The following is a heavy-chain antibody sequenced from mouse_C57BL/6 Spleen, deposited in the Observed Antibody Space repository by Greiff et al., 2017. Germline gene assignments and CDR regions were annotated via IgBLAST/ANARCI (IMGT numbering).Heavy chain of an antibody. J-gene: IGHJ2*01. Sequence: VKLQQPGAELVMPGASVKLSCKASGYTFTSYWMHWVKQRPGQGLEWIGEIDPSDSYTNYNQKFKGKSTLTVDKSSSTAYMQLSSLTSEDSAVYYCARRTVVATDWGQGTTLTVSS. CDR2: IDPSDSYT. CDR3: ARRTVVATD. V-gene: IGHV1-69*01. CDR1: GYTFTSYW. D-gene: IGHD1-1*01.